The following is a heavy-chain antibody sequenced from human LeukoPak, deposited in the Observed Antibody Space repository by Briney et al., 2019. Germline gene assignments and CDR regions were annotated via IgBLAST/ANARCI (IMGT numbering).Heavy chain of an antibody. CDR1: GFTFSSNW. CDR2: IGQDGSDK. J-gene: IGHJ4*02. V-gene: IGHV3-7*01. D-gene: IGHD2-15*01. Sequence: GGSLRLSCAASGFTFSSNWMSWVRQAPGKGLEWVANIGQDGSDKYYMDSVKGRFTISRDNAKNSLSLQMNSLRVEDTAVYYCARDRDCGDGGCYPHFDYWGQGVRVTVSS. CDR3: ARDRDCGDGGCYPHFDY.